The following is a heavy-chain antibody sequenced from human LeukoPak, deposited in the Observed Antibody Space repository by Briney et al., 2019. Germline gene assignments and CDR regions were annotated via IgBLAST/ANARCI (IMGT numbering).Heavy chain of an antibody. D-gene: IGHD2-15*01. CDR1: GFTFSSYG. Sequence: PGGSLRLSCAASGFTFSSYGMSWVRQAPGKGLEWVSAISGSGGSTYYADSVKGRFTISRDNSKNTLYLQMNSLRAEDTAVYYCAKANYCSGGSCYYYYYYMDVWGKGTTVTISS. CDR3: AKANYCSGGSCYYYYYYMDV. V-gene: IGHV3-23*01. CDR2: ISGSGGST. J-gene: IGHJ6*03.